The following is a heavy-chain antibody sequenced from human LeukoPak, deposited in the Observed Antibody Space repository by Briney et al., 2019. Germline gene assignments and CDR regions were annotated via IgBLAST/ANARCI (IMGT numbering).Heavy chain of an antibody. D-gene: IGHD3-10*01. Sequence: HSGGSLRLSCAASGFTFSSYAMSWVRQAPGKGLEWVSAISGSGRSTYYADSVKGRFTISRDNSKNTLYLQMNSLRAEDTAVYYCAKDFGGAGSCHCPFDYWGQGTLVTVSS. V-gene: IGHV3-23*01. CDR2: ISGSGRST. J-gene: IGHJ4*02. CDR3: AKDFGGAGSCHCPFDY. CDR1: GFTFSSYA.